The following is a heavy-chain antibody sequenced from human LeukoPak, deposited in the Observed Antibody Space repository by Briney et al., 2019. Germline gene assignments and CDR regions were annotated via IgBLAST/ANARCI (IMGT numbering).Heavy chain of an antibody. CDR1: GGSNY. CDR2: IHYSGSP. D-gene: IGHD1-20*01. Sequence: LETLSLTCTVSGGSNYWSWIRQPPGKGLEWIGYIHYSGSPNYNPSLKSRLTISIDTSKNQFSLKLNSVTAADTAVYYCVRHSNWNGGVDWFDPWGQGTLVTVSS. J-gene: IGHJ5*02. CDR3: VRHSNWNGGVDWFDP. V-gene: IGHV4-59*08.